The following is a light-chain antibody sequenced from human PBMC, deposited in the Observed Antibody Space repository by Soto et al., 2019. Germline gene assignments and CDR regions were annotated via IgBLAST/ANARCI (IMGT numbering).Light chain of an antibody. CDR1: ELDNKY. Sequence: SYELTQPPSVSVSPGQTVSITCSGEELDNKYIWWYQQKPGQSPVPVIYQDNRRPSGIPERFSGSNSGTTATLTISGTQAMDEADYYCQAWDSSTVYVFGSGTKLTVL. CDR2: QDN. CDR3: QAWDSSTVYV. V-gene: IGLV3-1*01. J-gene: IGLJ1*01.